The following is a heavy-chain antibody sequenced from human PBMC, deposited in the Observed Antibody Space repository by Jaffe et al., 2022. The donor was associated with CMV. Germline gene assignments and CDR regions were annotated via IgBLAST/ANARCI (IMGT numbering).Heavy chain of an antibody. Sequence: EVHLVESGGGLVKPGGSLRLSCVASGFTFSPYAMNWVRQAPGRGLEWVSSISSHSRNIYYADSLRGRFTISRDNAKNSLYLQLNSLRVEDTAIYYCARGDLRLQREDMLDYWGQGTLVTVSS. CDR2: ISSHSRNI. V-gene: IGHV3-21*01. CDR1: GFTFSPYA. J-gene: IGHJ4*02. CDR3: ARGDLRLQREDMLDY. D-gene: IGHD6-25*01.